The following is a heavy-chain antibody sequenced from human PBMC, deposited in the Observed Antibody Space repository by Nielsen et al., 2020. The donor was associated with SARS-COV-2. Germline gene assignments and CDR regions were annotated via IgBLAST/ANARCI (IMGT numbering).Heavy chain of an antibody. V-gene: IGHV1-18*01. CDR1: GYTFTNYG. D-gene: IGHD3-22*01. Sequence: ASVKVSCKASGYTFTNYGISWVRQAPGQGLEWMGWISAYSGNTNYAQKLQGRVTMTTDTSTSTAYMELRSLRSDDTAVYYCARDGGVHDSSGYYDWFDPWGQGTLVTVSS. CDR2: ISAYSGNT. CDR3: ARDGGVHDSSGYYDWFDP. J-gene: IGHJ5*02.